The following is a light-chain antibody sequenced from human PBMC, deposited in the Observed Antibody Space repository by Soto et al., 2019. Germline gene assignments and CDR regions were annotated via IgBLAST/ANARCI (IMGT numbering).Light chain of an antibody. CDR3: QHYGSSIYT. V-gene: IGKV3-20*01. CDR2: GTS. J-gene: IGKJ2*01. CDR1: QCVDSSY. Sequence: ENVLTQSPGTLSLSPGERATLSCRASQCVDSSYLAWYQQKPGQAPRLLIYGTSSRATGIPDRFSGSGSGTDFTLTINRLEPEDFAVYYCQHYGSSIYTFGQGTKLEIK.